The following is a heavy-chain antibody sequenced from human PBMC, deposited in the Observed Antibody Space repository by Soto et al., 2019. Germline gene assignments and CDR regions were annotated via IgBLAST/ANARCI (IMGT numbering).Heavy chain of an antibody. CDR3: ARAGYCSGGSCQDDYYYYYMDV. V-gene: IGHV3-48*01. D-gene: IGHD2-15*01. CDR1: GFTFSSYS. J-gene: IGHJ6*03. CDR2: ISSSSSTI. Sequence: EVQLVESGGGLVQPGGSLRLSCAASGFTFSSYSMNWVRQAPGKGLEWVSYISSSSSTIYYADSVKGRFTISRDNAKNSLYLQMNSLRAEDTAVYYCARAGYCSGGSCQDDYYYYYMDVWGKGTTVTVSS.